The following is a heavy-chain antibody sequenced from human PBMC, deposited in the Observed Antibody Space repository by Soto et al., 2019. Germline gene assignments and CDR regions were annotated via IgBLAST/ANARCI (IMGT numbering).Heavy chain of an antibody. J-gene: IGHJ3*02. CDR2: ISAYNGNT. CDR3: ARPSGRCSGGSCSWGAFDI. V-gene: IGHV1-18*01. D-gene: IGHD2-15*01. CDR1: GYTFTSYG. Sequence: ASVKVSCKASGYTFTSYGISWVRQAPGQGLEWMGWISAYNGNTNYAQKLQGRVTMTTDTSTSTAYLQWSSLKASDTAMYYCARPSGRCSGGSCSWGAFDIWGQGTMVTVSS.